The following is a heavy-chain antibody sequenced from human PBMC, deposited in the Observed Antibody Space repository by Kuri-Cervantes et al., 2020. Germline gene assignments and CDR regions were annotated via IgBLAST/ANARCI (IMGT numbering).Heavy chain of an antibody. V-gene: IGHV3-13*01. CDR1: GFTFSGYD. Sequence: GESLKISCAASGFTFSGYDMHWVRQAPGKGLEWVSSIGTAADTFYPDSVKGRFTISRDNAKNTVYLQMNSLRTEDSAVYYCARSDWFDPWGQGTLVTVSS. J-gene: IGHJ5*02. CDR2: IGTAADT. CDR3: ARSDWFDP.